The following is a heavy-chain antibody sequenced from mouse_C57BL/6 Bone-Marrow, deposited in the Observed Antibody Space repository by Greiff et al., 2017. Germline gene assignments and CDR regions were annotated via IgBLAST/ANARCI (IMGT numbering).Heavy chain of an antibody. CDR3: ARSRRYYGSSSFDY. V-gene: IGHV1-81*01. J-gene: IGHJ2*01. CDR1: GYTFTSYG. CDR2: IYPRSGNT. Sequence: QVQLQQSGAELARPGASVTLSCKASGYTFTSYGLSWVQQRTGPGLEWIGEIYPRSGNTYYHAKFKGQATLTADKYSSTAYMELRSRTSEDSADYFGARSRRYYGSSSFDYGGQGTTLTVAS. D-gene: IGHD1-1*01.